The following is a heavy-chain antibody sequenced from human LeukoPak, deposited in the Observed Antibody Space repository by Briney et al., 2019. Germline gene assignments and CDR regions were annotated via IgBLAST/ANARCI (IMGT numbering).Heavy chain of an antibody. CDR1: GFTFSSYW. CDR2: IKQDGSEK. D-gene: IGHD3-3*01. Sequence: GGSLRLSCAASGFTFSSYWMSWVRQAPGKWLEWVANIKQDGSEKYYVDSVKGRFTISRDNAKNSLYLQMNSLRAEDTAVYYCARSYYDFWSGLDYWGQGTLVTVSS. V-gene: IGHV3-7*01. J-gene: IGHJ4*02. CDR3: ARSYYDFWSGLDY.